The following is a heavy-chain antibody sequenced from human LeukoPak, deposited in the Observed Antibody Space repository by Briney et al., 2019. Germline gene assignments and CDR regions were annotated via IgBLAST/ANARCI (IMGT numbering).Heavy chain of an antibody. D-gene: IGHD6-6*01. V-gene: IGHV3-30*03. CDR1: GFTFSSYG. Sequence: GRSLRLSCAASGFTFSSYGMHWVRQAPGKGLEWVAVISYDGSNKYYADSVKGRFTISRDNSKNTLYLQMNSLRAEDTAVYYCARGFIAARPFDYFDYWGQGTLVTVSS. J-gene: IGHJ4*02. CDR2: ISYDGSNK. CDR3: ARGFIAARPFDYFDY.